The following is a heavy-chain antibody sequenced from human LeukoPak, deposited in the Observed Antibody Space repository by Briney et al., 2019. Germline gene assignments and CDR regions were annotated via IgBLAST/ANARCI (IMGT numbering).Heavy chain of an antibody. J-gene: IGHJ4*02. CDR3: ASNSNIGS. CDR1: GYRFTGYY. V-gene: IGHV1-2*02. CDR2: INPETGDP. D-gene: IGHD6-13*01. Sequence: ASVKVSCKASGYRFTGYYIHWLRQVPGQGLEWRGWINPETGDPYYGQKFQGRVTMTRDTSISTAYMELSSLRSDDTAIYYCASNSNIGSWGQGTLVTVSS.